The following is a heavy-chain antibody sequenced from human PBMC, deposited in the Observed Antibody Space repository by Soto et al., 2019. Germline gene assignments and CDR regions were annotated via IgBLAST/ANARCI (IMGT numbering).Heavy chain of an antibody. J-gene: IGHJ6*02. D-gene: IGHD4-17*01. V-gene: IGHV3-30*18. CDR2: ISYDGSNK. CDR1: GFTFSSYG. CDR3: AKDLGKRWPTVVTGWYYYGMDV. Sequence: PGGSLRLSCAASGFTFSSYGMHWVRQAPGKGLEWVAVISYDGSNKYYADSVKGRFTISRDNSKNTLYLQMNSLRAEDTAVYYCAKDLGKRWPTVVTGWYYYGMDVWGQGNTVTVSS.